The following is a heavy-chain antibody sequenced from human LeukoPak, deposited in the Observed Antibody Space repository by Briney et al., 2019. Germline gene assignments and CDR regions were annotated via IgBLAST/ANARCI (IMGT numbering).Heavy chain of an antibody. Sequence: SETLSLTCTVSGGSLSSYYWSWIRQPPGKGLEWIGYIYYSGSTNYNPSLKSRVTISVDTSKNQFSLKLSSVTAADTAVYYCARAYYDFWSGYNYWGQGTLVTVSS. CDR2: IYYSGST. D-gene: IGHD3-3*01. CDR1: GGSLSSYY. CDR3: ARAYYDFWSGYNY. J-gene: IGHJ4*02. V-gene: IGHV4-59*08.